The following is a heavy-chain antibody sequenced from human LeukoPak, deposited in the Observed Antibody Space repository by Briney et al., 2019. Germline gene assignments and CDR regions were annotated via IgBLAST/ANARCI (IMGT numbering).Heavy chain of an antibody. D-gene: IGHD3-16*01. Sequence: WASVKVSCKASGYTFTGYYMHWVRQAPGQGLEWMGWINPNSGGTNYAQKFQGRVTMTRDTSISTAYMELSSLRSEDTAVYYCARGHRDYVWGRINYYYYMDVWGKGTTVTISS. CDR3: ARGHRDYVWGRINYYYYMDV. V-gene: IGHV1-2*02. CDR1: GYTFTGYY. J-gene: IGHJ6*03. CDR2: INPNSGGT.